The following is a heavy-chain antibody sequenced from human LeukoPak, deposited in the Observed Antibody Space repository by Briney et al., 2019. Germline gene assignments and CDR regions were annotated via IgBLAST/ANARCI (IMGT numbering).Heavy chain of an antibody. V-gene: IGHV4-4*07. J-gene: IGHJ4*02. CDR1: GDSISSYY. Sequence: NASETLSLTCTVSGDSISSYYWSWIRQPAGKGLEWIGRIHTSGSTNHNPSLTSRVTMSVDTSKNQFSLKLTSVTAADTAAYYCARETAELGRSFDYWGQGAQVTVSS. CDR3: ARETAELGRSFDY. D-gene: IGHD6-6*01. CDR2: IHTSGST.